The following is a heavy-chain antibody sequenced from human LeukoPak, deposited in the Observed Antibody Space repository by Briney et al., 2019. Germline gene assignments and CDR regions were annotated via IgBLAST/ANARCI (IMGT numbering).Heavy chain of an antibody. Sequence: PSETLSLTCTVSGGSISSGGYYWSWIRQHPGKGLEWIGYIYYSGSTYYNPSLKSRVTISVDTSKNQFSLKLSSVTAADTAVYYCARGPSMVRGVIRGIYYYYGMDVWGQGTTVTVSS. V-gene: IGHV4-31*03. CDR1: GGSISSGGYY. CDR3: ARGPSMVRGVIRGIYYYYGMDV. D-gene: IGHD3-10*01. J-gene: IGHJ6*02. CDR2: IYYSGST.